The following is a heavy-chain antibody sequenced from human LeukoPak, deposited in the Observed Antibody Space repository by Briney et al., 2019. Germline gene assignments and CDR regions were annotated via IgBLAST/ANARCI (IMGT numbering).Heavy chain of an antibody. D-gene: IGHD5-12*01. Sequence: PGGSLRLSCAASGFTFEDYGMTWVRHAPGKGLEWVAGLNWNGGSTSYADSVKGRFTISRDNAKKPLYLQMNSLRAEDTAFYFCARSMDSGYDSFDYWGQGTLVTVSS. V-gene: IGHV3-20*04. CDR3: ARSMDSGYDSFDY. CDR2: LNWNGGST. J-gene: IGHJ4*02. CDR1: GFTFEDYG.